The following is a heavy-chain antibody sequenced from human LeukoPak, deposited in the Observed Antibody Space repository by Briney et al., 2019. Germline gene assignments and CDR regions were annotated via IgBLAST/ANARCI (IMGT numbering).Heavy chain of an antibody. CDR1: GFSFSSYE. J-gene: IGHJ5*02. CDR2: ISSSGSTI. D-gene: IGHD2-21*02. Sequence: PGGSLRLSCAASGFSFSSYEMNWVRQAPGKGLEWVSYISSSGSTIYYAESVKGRFTISRDNAKNSLYLQMNSLRAEDTAVYYCAREERAYCGGDCYSDWFETWGEGTLVTVSS. CDR3: AREERAYCGGDCYSDWFET. V-gene: IGHV3-48*03.